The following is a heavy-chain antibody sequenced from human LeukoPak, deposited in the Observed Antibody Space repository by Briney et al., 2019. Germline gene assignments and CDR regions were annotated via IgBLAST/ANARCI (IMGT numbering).Heavy chain of an antibody. CDR1: GFTVSSNY. J-gene: IGHJ3*02. V-gene: IGHV3-53*01. Sequence: GGSLRLSCTASGFTVSSNYMSWVRQAPGKGLEWVSVIYSGGSTYYADYVKGRFTISRDNSKNTLYLQINSLRAEDTAVYYCARGPSPFVGVPSVSSGAFDIWGQGTMVTVSS. CDR2: IYSGGST. CDR3: ARGPSPFVGVPSVSSGAFDI. D-gene: IGHD6-19*01.